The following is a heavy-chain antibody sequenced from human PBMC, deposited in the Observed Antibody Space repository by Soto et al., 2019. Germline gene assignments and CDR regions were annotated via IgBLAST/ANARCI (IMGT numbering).Heavy chain of an antibody. Sequence: QVQLQESGPGLVKPSETLSLTCTVSGGSVGGGSYCWSWIRQPPGKGLECIGYVYNSGSTTYNPSLKSRVTISVDTSKNQFSLGLSYVTAADTAVYYCARVPLTTYFDLWGRGTLVTVSS. J-gene: IGHJ2*01. CDR2: VYNSGST. CDR3: ARVPLTTYFDL. D-gene: IGHD3-9*01. V-gene: IGHV4-61*01. CDR1: GGSVGGGSYC.